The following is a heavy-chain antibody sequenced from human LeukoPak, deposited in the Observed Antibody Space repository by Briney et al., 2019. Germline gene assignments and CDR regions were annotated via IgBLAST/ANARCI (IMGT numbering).Heavy chain of an antibody. CDR3: AGADIIDNWFDP. CDR1: GYTFTSYY. J-gene: IGHJ5*02. D-gene: IGHD2-15*01. CDR2: INPSGGST. V-gene: IGHV1-46*01. Sequence: ASVKVSCKASGYTFTSYYMHWVRQAPGQGLEWMGIINPSGGSTSYAQKFQGRVTMTRDTSTSTVYMELSSLRSEDTAVYYCAGADIIDNWFDPWGQGTLVTVSS.